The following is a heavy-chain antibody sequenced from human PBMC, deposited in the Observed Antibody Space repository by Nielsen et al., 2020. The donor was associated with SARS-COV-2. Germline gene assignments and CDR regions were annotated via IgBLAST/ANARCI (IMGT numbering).Heavy chain of an antibody. Sequence: SETLSLTCTVSGASISSGGYFWSWIRHHPGKGLEWIGYIYFSGRTCYNPSLKSRVTISVDTSKNQFSLSLRSVTAADTAVYYCARESSGYDHYNYGMDVWGQGTTVTASS. D-gene: IGHD5-12*01. J-gene: IGHJ6*02. CDR2: IYFSGRT. CDR3: ARESSGYDHYNYGMDV. CDR1: GASISSGGYF. V-gene: IGHV4-31*03.